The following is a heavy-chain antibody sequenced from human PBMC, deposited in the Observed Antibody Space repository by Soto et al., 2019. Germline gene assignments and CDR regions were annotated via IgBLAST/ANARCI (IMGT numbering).Heavy chain of an antibody. CDR2: IFYSGRSGST. J-gene: IGHJ5*02. Sequence: LSLTCSVSGGSISSYYWSWIRQPPGKGLEWIGYIFYSGRSGSTNYNPSLKSRVIISVDTSKNQFSLKLTSVTAVDTAVYYCAKTALGWFDPWGQGTLVTVSS. D-gene: IGHD2-21*02. CDR1: GGSISSYY. CDR3: AKTALGWFDP. V-gene: IGHV4-59*01.